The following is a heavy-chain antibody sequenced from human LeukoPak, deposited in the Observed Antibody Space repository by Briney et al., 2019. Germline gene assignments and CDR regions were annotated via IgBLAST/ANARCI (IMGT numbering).Heavy chain of an antibody. J-gene: IGHJ4*02. V-gene: IGHV3-23*01. CDR2: ISGGDGTT. CDR3: AKAYSSGWYYFDY. CDR1: GFTFNACG. D-gene: IGHD6-19*01. Sequence: GGSLRLSCAASGFTFNACGMSWVRQAPGKGLQWVSAISGGDGTTNHADSVKGRFTISRDNSKNTLYLQMNSLRAEDTAVYYCAKAYSSGWYYFDYWGQGTLVTVSS.